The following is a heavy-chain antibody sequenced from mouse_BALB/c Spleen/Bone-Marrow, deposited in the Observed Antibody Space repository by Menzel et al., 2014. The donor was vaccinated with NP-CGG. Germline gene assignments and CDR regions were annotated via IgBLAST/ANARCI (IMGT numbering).Heavy chain of an antibody. V-gene: IGHV3-1*02. CDR2: IHYSGTT. D-gene: IGHD1-2*01. CDR3: AREEGTAARFAY. CDR1: AYSITSGYG. Sequence: VQLQQSGPVLVKPSQSLSLTCTVTAYSITSGYGWHWIRQFPGNKLEWMGYIHYSGTTHYNPSLKSRISITRDTSKNQFYLQLNYVTTEDTAKYNCAREEGTAARFAYGGQGPLVPVSA. J-gene: IGHJ3*01.